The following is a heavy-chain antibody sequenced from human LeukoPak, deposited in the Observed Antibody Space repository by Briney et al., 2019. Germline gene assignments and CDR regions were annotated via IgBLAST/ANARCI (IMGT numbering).Heavy chain of an antibody. D-gene: IGHD3-16*01. V-gene: IGHV4-34*01. CDR1: GGSFSGYY. Sequence: PSETLSLTCAVYGGSFSGYYWSWIRQPPGKGLEWIGEINHSGRTTYNPSLKSRVTISADTSRNQFSLKLSSVTAADTAVYYCANYVSRTMRDYWGQGTLVTVSS. CDR3: ANYVSRTMRDY. CDR2: INHSGRT. J-gene: IGHJ4*02.